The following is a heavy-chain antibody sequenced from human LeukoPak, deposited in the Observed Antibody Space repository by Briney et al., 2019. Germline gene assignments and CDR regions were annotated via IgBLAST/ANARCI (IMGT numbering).Heavy chain of an antibody. D-gene: IGHD6-19*01. J-gene: IGHJ4*02. CDR3: ARHLGPPQTYSSGWPTYTFDY. Sequence: TSETLSLTCTVSGGSISSSSYYWGWIRQPPGKGLEWIGSIHYSGSTYYNPSLKSRVTISVDTSKNQFSLKLSSVTAADTAVYYCARHLGPPQTYSSGWPTYTFDYWGQGTLVTVSS. CDR2: IHYSGST. V-gene: IGHV4-39*01. CDR1: GGSISSSSYY.